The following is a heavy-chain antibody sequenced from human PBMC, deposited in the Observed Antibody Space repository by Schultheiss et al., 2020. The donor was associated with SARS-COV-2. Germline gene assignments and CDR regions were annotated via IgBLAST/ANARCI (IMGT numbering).Heavy chain of an antibody. CDR3: ARRRRDWYFDL. V-gene: IGHV4-59*02. CDR1: GGSVSDYY. CDR2: IYYSGST. Sequence: SETLSLTCTVSGGSVSDYYWSWIRQAPGKGLEWIGYIYYSGSTNYNPSLKSRVTISVDTSKNQFSLKLSSVTAADTAVYYCARRRRDWYFDLWGRGTLVTVSS. J-gene: IGHJ2*01.